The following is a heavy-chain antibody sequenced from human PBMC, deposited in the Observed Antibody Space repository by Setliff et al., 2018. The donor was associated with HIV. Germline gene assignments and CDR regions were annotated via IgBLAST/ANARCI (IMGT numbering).Heavy chain of an antibody. CDR3: ARGSFIGDYYYFDY. J-gene: IGHJ4*02. Sequence: SETLSLTCSVSGDSISSGSYYWSWIRLPAGKGLEWIGQIHTTGSTNYNPSLESRLTISIDTSKNQFSLKLNSVTATDTAVYYCARGSFIGDYYYFDYWGQGTLVTVSS. D-gene: IGHD3-10*01. CDR1: GDSISSGSYY. V-gene: IGHV4-61*09. CDR2: IHTTGST.